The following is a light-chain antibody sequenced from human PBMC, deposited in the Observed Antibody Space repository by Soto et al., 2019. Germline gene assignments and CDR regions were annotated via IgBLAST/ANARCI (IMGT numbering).Light chain of an antibody. Sequence: DSVMTQSPLSLSVTPGEPASISCRSSQSLLHTNGYNYFDWYLQRPGQSPQLLIYLGSHRASGVPDRFSGSGSGTDFTLKISRVEAEDVGVYYCMQALQIRVEFGQGTKVQI. CDR2: LGS. V-gene: IGKV2-28*01. J-gene: IGKJ1*01. CDR1: QSLLHTNGYNY. CDR3: MQALQIRVE.